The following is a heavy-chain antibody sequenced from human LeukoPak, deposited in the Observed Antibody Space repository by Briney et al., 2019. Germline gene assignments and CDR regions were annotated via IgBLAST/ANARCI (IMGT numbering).Heavy chain of an antibody. J-gene: IGHJ6*03. CDR1: GFTFSNAW. V-gene: IGHV3-15*01. CDR3: TTALWFGELLAMYYMDV. Sequence: PGGSLRLSCAASGFTFSNAWMSWVRQAPGKGLEWVGRIKSKTDGGTTDYAAPVKGRFTISRDDSKNTLYLQMNSLKTEDTAVYYCTTALWFGELLAMYYMDVWGKGTTVTISS. D-gene: IGHD3-10*01. CDR2: IKSKTDGGTT.